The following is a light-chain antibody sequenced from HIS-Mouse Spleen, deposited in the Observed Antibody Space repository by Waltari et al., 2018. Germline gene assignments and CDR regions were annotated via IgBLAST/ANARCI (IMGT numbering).Light chain of an antibody. V-gene: IGLV2-14*01. CDR1: SWDVGGYNY. J-gene: IGLJ3*02. CDR2: EVS. Sequence: QSALTQPASVPGSPGQSITIPCTGTSWDVGGYNYVTWYQQHPGKAPKLMIYEVSNRPSGVSNRFSGSKSGNTASLTISGLQAEDEADYYCSSYTSSSTWVFGGGTKLTVL. CDR3: SSYTSSSTWV.